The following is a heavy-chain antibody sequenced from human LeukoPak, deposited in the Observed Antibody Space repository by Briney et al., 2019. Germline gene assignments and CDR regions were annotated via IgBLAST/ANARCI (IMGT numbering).Heavy chain of an antibody. J-gene: IGHJ4*02. CDR3: ALELNFRFDY. CDR1: GGTFSSYA. Sequence: ASVKVSCKASGGTFSSYAISWVRQAPGQGLEWMGGIIPIFGTANYAQKFQGRVTITTNESTSTAYMELSSLRSEDTAVYYCALELNFRFDYWGQGTLVTVSS. CDR2: IIPIFGTA. D-gene: IGHD1-20*01. V-gene: IGHV1-69*05.